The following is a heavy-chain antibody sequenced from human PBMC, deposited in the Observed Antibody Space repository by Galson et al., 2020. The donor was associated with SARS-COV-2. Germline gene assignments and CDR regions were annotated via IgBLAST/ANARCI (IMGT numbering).Heavy chain of an antibody. CDR1: GYTFTGYY. Sequence: ASVKVSCKASGYTFTGYYMHWVRQAPGQGLEWMGWINPNSGGTTYAQKFQRRVTMTRDTSISTAYMELSRLRSDGTAVYYCAREPPGYGSGSGGFDPWGQGTLVTVSS. D-gene: IGHD3-10*01. CDR3: AREPPGYGSGSGGFDP. J-gene: IGHJ5*02. CDR2: INPNSGGT. V-gene: IGHV1-2*02.